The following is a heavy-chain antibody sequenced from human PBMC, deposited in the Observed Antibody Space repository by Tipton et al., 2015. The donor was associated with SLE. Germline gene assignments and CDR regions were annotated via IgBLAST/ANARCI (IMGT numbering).Heavy chain of an antibody. D-gene: IGHD2-15*01. CDR1: GGSISSQY. V-gene: IGHV4-4*09. CDR3: ARLGGWFDP. J-gene: IGHJ5*02. Sequence: TLSLTYTVSGGSISSQYWSWIRQPPGKGLEWIGYIYTSGSTNYNPSLKSRVTISVDTSKNQFSLKLSSVTAADTAVYYCARLGGWFDPWGQGTLVTVSS. CDR2: IYTSGST.